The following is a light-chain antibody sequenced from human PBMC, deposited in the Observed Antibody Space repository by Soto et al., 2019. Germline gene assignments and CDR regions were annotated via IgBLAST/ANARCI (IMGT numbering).Light chain of an antibody. Sequence: QSVLTQPASVSGSPGQSITISCTGTSGDVGSYNLVSWYQQHPGKAPKLMIYEGSKRPSGVSNRFSGSKSGNTASLTISGLQAEDEADYYCCSYAGSSTLGVFGTGTKVTVL. J-gene: IGLJ1*01. CDR3: CSYAGSSTLGV. V-gene: IGLV2-23*01. CDR1: SGDVGSYNL. CDR2: EGS.